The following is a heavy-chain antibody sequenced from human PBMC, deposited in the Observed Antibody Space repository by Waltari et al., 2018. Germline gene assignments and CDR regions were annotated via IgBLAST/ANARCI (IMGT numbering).Heavy chain of an antibody. V-gene: IGHV4-38-2*02. CDR1: GYSISSGYY. CDR3: ARDTYYYDSSGNFDY. J-gene: IGHJ4*02. Sequence: QVQLQESGPGLVKPSETLSLTCAVSGYSISSGYYWGWIRQPPGKGLEWIGSIYHSGSTYYNPSLKSRVTISVDTSKNQFSLKLSSVTAADTAVYYCARDTYYYDSSGNFDYWGQGTLVTVSS. CDR2: IYHSGST. D-gene: IGHD3-22*01.